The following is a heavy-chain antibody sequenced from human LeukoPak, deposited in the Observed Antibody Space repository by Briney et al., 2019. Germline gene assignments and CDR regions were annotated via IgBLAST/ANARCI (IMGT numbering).Heavy chain of an antibody. D-gene: IGHD3-10*01. CDR1: GFTFSNYG. J-gene: IGHJ6*02. V-gene: IGHV3-23*01. CDR3: AKDSYGSGTYYFYYGMDV. Sequence: PGGSLRLSCAASGFTFSNYGMSWLRQAPGKGLEWVSVISGSGGSTFYADSVKGRSTISRDNSKNTLYLQMNSLRAEDTAVYYCAKDSYGSGTYYFYYGMDVWGQGITVTVSS. CDR2: ISGSGGST.